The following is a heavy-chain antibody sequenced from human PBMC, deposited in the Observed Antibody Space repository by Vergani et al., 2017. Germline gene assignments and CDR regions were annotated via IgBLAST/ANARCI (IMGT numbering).Heavy chain of an antibody. CDR2: VDPEDGET. V-gene: IGHV1-69-2*01. CDR1: GYTFTDHY. J-gene: IGHJ6*02. CDR3: ATPQTVTTGGMEV. Sequence: EVQLVQSGAEVKKPGATMKFSCKVSGYTFTDHYMHGVNKAPGKGLEWMGLVDPEDGETIYAEKFKGRVTIAADTSTDTAHLELSSLRSEDTAVYYCATPQTVTTGGMEVWGQGTTVIVSS. D-gene: IGHD4-17*01.